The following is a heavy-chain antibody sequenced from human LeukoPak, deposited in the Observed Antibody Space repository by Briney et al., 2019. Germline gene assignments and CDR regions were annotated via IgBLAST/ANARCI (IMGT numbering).Heavy chain of an antibody. CDR3: ARDLGYSSSWYYYYGMDV. J-gene: IGHJ6*02. CDR2: IYSCGST. V-gene: IGHV3-66*01. CDR1: GFTVSSNY. Sequence: GGSLRLSCAASGFTVSSNYMSCVRQAPGKGLEWVSVIYSCGSTYYADSVKGRFTISRDNSKNTLYLQMNSLRAEDTAVYYCARDLGYSSSWYYYYGMDVWGQGTTVTVSS. D-gene: IGHD6-13*01.